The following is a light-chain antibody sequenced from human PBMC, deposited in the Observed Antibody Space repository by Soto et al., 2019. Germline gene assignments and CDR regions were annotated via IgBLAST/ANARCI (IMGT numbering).Light chain of an antibody. J-gene: IGLJ1*01. V-gene: IGLV2-23*01. Sequence: QSVLTQPASVSGSPGQSITISCTGTNSDVGTHNLVSWYQQHPGKAPKLIIYEGTKRPSGVSNRFSGSKSGNTASLTISGLQAEDEADYYCCSYALLFGTGTKVNGL. CDR2: EGT. CDR3: CSYALL. CDR1: NSDVGTHNL.